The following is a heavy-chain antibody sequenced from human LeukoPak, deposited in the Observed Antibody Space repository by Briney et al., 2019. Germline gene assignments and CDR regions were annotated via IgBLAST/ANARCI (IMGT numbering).Heavy chain of an antibody. D-gene: IGHD3-22*01. CDR1: GDSIRSNY. CDR3: ARSERIIMILGGAFDI. CDR2: IYYSGST. J-gene: IGHJ3*02. V-gene: IGHV4-59*08. Sequence: PSETLSLTCTVSGDSIRSNYWSWIRQPPGKGLEWIGYIYYSGSTNYSPSLKSRVTISVDTSKKQFSLKLSSVTAADTAVYYCARSERIIMILGGAFDIWGQGTVVTVSS.